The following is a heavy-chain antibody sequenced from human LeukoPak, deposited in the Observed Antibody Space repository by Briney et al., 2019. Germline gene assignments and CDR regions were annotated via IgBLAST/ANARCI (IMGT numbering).Heavy chain of an antibody. D-gene: IGHD6-13*01. CDR2: LNRDGTRT. CDR1: GFTFSTSV. CDR3: ARDRGGYSTDFDF. V-gene: IGHV3-23*01. J-gene: IGHJ4*02. Sequence: GGSQRLSCAASGFTFSTSVMSWVRQVPGKGLEWVSTLNRDGTRTYYSLSSSGRFIVSRDNSMNTLYLQMNGLRADDTAVYYCARDRGGYSTDFDFWGQGTLVTVTS.